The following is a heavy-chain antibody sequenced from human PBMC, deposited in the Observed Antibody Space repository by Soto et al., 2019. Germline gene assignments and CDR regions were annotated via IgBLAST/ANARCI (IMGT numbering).Heavy chain of an antibody. CDR2: ISYAGSEK. D-gene: IGHD1-26*01. V-gene: IGHV3-30*18. CDR3: AKSTRSLVGHYYYYNGMDV. J-gene: IGHJ6*02. Sequence: QVQLVESGGGVVQPGRSLRLSCAASGFTFSSYGMHWVRQAPGKGLEWVALISYAGSEKYYADSVKGRFTISRDNSKNTLSLHMNSLTAEDTAVYYSAKSTRSLVGHYYYYNGMDVWCQGTTVTVSS. CDR1: GFTFSSYG.